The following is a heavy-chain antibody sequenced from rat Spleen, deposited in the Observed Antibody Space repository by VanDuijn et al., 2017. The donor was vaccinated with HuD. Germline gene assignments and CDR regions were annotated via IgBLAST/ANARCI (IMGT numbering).Heavy chain of an antibody. D-gene: IGHD1-1*01. CDR1: GFTFSDCY. CDR2: ISSDGGRI. Sequence: EVQLVESDGGLVQPGRSLKLSCATSGFTFSDCYMAWVRQAPTKGLEWVASISSDGGRIYYRDSVKGRFIISRDNAKSSLYLQMDSLRSEDTATYYCTTSTTVLYWYFDFWGPGTMVTVSS. V-gene: IGHV5-20*01. CDR3: TTSTTVLYWYFDF. J-gene: IGHJ1*01.